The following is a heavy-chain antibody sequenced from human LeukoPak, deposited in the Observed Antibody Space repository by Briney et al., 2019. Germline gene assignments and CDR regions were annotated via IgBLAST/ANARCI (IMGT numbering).Heavy chain of an antibody. V-gene: IGHV3-53*01. CDR2: IYSGGST. J-gene: IGHJ4*02. D-gene: IGHD3-10*01. CDR3: ARDPYNSGSSYFDY. CDR1: GLTVSSNY. Sequence: GGSLRLSCAVSGLTVSSNYMSWVRQAPGKGLEWASAIYSGGSTFYADSVKGRFTISRDNSKNTLYLQMNSLRAEDTDVYYCARDPYNSGSSYFDYWGQGTLATVSS.